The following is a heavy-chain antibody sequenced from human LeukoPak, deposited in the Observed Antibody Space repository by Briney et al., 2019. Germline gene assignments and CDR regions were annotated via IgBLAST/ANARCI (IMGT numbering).Heavy chain of an antibody. CDR2: FDPEDGET. CDR3: ATDSIEQWLVKHAFDI. J-gene: IGHJ3*02. CDR1: GYTLTELS. D-gene: IGHD6-19*01. V-gene: IGHV1-24*01. Sequence: GASVKVSCKVSGYTLTELSMHWVRQAPGKGLEWMGGFDPEDGETIYAQKFQGRVTMTEDTSTDTAYMELSSLRSEDTAVYYCATDSIEQWLVKHAFDIWGQGTMVTVSS.